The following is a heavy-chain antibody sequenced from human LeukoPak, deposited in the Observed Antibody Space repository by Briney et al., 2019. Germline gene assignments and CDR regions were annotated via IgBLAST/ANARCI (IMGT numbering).Heavy chain of an antibody. CDR3: ARDSGNSFLGYYGMDV. J-gene: IGHJ6*02. V-gene: IGHV3-48*04. D-gene: IGHD4-23*01. CDR2: ISSSSSTI. Sequence: GGSLRLSCAAPGFTFSSYSMNWVRQAPGKGLEWVSYISSSSSTIYYADSVKGRFTISRDNAKNSLYLQMNSLRAEDTAVYYCARDSGNSFLGYYGMDVWGQGTTVTVSS. CDR1: GFTFSSYS.